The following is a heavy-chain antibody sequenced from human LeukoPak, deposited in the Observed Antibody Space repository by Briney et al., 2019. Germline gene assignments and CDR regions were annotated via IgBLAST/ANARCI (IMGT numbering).Heavy chain of an antibody. V-gene: IGHV1-58*02. CDR3: AADRSGDYWTWFDP. Sequence: SVKVSCKASGFTFTSSAMQWVRQARGQRLEWIGWIVVGSGNTNYAQKFQERVTITRDMSTSTAYMELSSLRSEDTAVYYCAADRSGDYWTWFDPWGQGTLVTVSS. J-gene: IGHJ5*02. CDR1: GFTFTSSA. D-gene: IGHD4-17*01. CDR2: IVVGSGNT.